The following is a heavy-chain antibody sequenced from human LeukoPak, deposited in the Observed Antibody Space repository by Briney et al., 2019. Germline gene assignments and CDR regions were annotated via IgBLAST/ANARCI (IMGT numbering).Heavy chain of an antibody. J-gene: IGHJ4*02. D-gene: IGHD4-17*01. CDR2: ISGSGGST. V-gene: IGHV3-23*01. CDR3: AKHPLFSHGDYVGFDY. Sequence: GGSLRLSCAASGFTFSTYAMSWVRQAPGKGLEWVSAISGSGGSTYSADSVKGRFAISRDNSKNTLYLQMNSLRAEDTAVYYCAKHPLFSHGDYVGFDYWGQGTLVTVSS. CDR1: GFTFSTYA.